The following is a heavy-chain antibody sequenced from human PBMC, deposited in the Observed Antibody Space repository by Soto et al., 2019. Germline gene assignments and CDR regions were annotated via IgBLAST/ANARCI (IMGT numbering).Heavy chain of an antibody. V-gene: IGHV3-23*01. CDR1: GFTFSIYA. CDR2: ISGSGSTI. CDR3: AKVFYYYDSSGYYYFDY. J-gene: IGHJ4*02. D-gene: IGHD3-22*01. Sequence: GGSLRLSCAASGFTFSIYAVSWVRHAPGKGPEWISSISGSGSTIYCADSVKGRFTISRGNSKNTLYLQMSSLRAEDTAVYYCAKVFYYYDSSGYYYFDYWGQGTLVTVSS.